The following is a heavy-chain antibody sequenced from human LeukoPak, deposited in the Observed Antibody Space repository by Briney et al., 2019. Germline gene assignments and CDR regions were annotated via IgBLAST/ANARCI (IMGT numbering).Heavy chain of an antibody. Sequence: GASVKFSCKASGGTISSYAISWVRHAPGQGLEWMGGIIPIFGTANYAQKFQGRVTITADESTSTAYMELSSLRSEDTAIYNCASPHGSGSNLKSCYYFMAVWAGGPTVTVSS. V-gene: IGHV1-69*13. CDR2: IIPIFGTA. CDR3: ASPHGSGSNLKSCYYFMAV. D-gene: IGHD3-10*01. J-gene: IGHJ6*03. CDR1: GGTISSYA.